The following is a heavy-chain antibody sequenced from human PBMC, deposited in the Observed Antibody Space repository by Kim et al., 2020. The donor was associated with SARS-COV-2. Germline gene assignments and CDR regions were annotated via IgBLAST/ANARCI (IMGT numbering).Heavy chain of an antibody. J-gene: IGHJ6*03. CDR1: GFTFSSYA. CDR2: ISCGGSNK. CDR3: ASDGVSGGSGTLHYSYMGV. D-gene: IGHD3-10*01. Sequence: GGSLRLSCAASGFTFSSYAMRWVRQAPGKGLEWVSVISCGGSNKYYAASVKGRFTISRDNSKNTLYLQMNSLRAEDTAVHYCASDGVSGGSGTLHYSYMGVWGEGATVSVSS. V-gene: IGHV3-30-3*01.